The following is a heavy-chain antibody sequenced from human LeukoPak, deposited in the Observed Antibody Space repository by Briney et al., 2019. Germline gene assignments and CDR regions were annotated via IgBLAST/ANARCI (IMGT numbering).Heavy chain of an antibody. D-gene: IGHD2-15*01. J-gene: IGHJ6*03. CDR2: IKQDGSEK. Sequence: GGSLRLSXAASGFTFSSYWMSWVRQAPGKGLEWVANIKQDGSEKYYVDSVKGRFTISRDNAENSLYLQMNSLRAEDTAVYYCAREVSEYCSGGSCYGYYYYMDVWGKGTTVTVSS. V-gene: IGHV3-7*01. CDR3: AREVSEYCSGGSCYGYYYYMDV. CDR1: GFTFSSYW.